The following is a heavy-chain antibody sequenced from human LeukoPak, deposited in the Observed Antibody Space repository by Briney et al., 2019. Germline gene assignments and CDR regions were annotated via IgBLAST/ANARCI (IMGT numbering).Heavy chain of an antibody. D-gene: IGHD2-2*02. CDR3: AREGCSSPSCYTTWFDP. J-gene: IGHJ5*02. Sequence: GASVKVSCKASGYTFTAYYMHWVRQAPGQGLEWMGIINPSGGSTTYAQKLQGRVAMTRDTSTSTVYMEVSSLRSEDTAVYYCAREGCSSPSCYTTWFDPWGQGSLVTVSS. CDR1: GYTFTAYY. V-gene: IGHV1-46*01. CDR2: INPSGGST.